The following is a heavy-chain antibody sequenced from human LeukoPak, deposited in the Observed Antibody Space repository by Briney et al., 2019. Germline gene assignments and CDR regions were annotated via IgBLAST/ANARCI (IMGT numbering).Heavy chain of an antibody. CDR1: GFTFTDFY. D-gene: IGHD6-13*01. CDR3: AKVDSSSWYSDY. J-gene: IGHJ4*02. V-gene: IGHV3-11*04. CDR2: ITNSGTTI. Sequence: GSLRLSCAASGFTFTDFYMSWIRQAPGKGLEWVSYITNSGTTIYYADSVKGRFTISRDNSKNTLYLQMNSLRAEDTAVYYCAKVDSSSWYSDYWGQGTLVTVSS.